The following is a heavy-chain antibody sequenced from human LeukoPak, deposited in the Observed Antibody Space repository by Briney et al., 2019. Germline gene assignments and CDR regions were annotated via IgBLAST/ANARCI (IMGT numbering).Heavy chain of an antibody. J-gene: IGHJ6*02. CDR2: INPNSGGT. CDR3: ARGRYYDFYYYYGMDV. Sequence: ASVKVSCKASGYTFTGYYMHWVRQAPGQGLEWMGWINPNSGGTNYAQKFQGWVTMTRDTSISTAYMELSRLRSDDTAVYYCARGRYYDFYYYYGMDVWGQGTTVTVSS. V-gene: IGHV1-2*04. D-gene: IGHD3-3*01. CDR1: GYTFTGYY.